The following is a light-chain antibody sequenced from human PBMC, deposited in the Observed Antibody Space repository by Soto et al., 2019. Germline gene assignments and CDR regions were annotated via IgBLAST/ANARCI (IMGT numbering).Light chain of an antibody. Sequence: QSALTQPASVSGSPGQSITISCTGTSSEVGGYNYVSWYQQHPGKAPKLMIYEVSNRPSGVSNRFSGSKSGNTASLTISGLPAEDEAYYYCSSYTSSSTMVFGGGTKLTVL. CDR2: EVS. CDR1: SSEVGGYNY. V-gene: IGLV2-14*01. J-gene: IGLJ2*01. CDR3: SSYTSSSTMV.